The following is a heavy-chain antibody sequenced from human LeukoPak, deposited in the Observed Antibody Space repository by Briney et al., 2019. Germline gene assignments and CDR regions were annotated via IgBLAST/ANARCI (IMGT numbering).Heavy chain of an antibody. J-gene: IGHJ4*02. CDR2: ITTSSSYI. V-gene: IGHV3-21*01. D-gene: IGHD5-18*01. CDR3: ARDLGGYSYGSHFDY. Sequence: PGGSLRLSCAASGFTFSSYSLSWVRQAPGKGLEWVSSITTSSSYIYYADSVKGRFTISRDNAKNSLYLQMNSLRAEDTAVYYCARDLGGYSYGSHFDYWGQGTLVTVSS. CDR1: GFTFSSYS.